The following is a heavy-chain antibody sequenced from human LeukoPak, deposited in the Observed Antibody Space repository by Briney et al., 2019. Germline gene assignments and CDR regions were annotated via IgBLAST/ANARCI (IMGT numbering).Heavy chain of an antibody. V-gene: IGHV4-34*01. Sequence: SETLSLTCAVSGVSLSGYYWGWIHQTPGKVLEWIGEINHSGRTNYNPSLKSRVTISADTSKNQFSLKLSSVTAADTAVYYCARDCEDSYCSCGSCYTYYYYYYMDVWGKGTTVTVSS. CDR2: INHSGRT. J-gene: IGHJ6*03. D-gene: IGHD2-15*01. CDR1: GVSLSGYY. CDR3: ARDCEDSYCSCGSCYTYYYYYYMDV.